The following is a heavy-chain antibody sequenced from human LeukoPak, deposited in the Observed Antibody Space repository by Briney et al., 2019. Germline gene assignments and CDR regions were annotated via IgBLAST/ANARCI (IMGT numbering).Heavy chain of an antibody. J-gene: IGHJ6*02. CDR1: GFTFDDYA. CDR2: ISWNSGSI. V-gene: IGHV3-9*01. CDR3: AKSGTAMEDYYYYGMDV. Sequence: GGSLRLSCAASGFTFDDYAMHWVRQAPGKGREWVSGISWNSGSIGYADSVKGRFTISRDNAKNSLYLQMNSLRAEDTALYYCAKSGTAMEDYYYYGMDVWGQGTTVTVSS. D-gene: IGHD5-18*01.